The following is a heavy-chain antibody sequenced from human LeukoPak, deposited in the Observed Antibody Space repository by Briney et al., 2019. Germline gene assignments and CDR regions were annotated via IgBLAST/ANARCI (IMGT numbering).Heavy chain of an antibody. CDR2: INTNTGNP. CDR1: GYTFTSYA. J-gene: IGHJ6*03. D-gene: IGHD6-13*01. V-gene: IGHV7-4-1*02. Sequence: ASVKVSCKASGYTFTSYAMNWVRQAPGQGLEWMGWINTNTGNPTYAQGFTGRFVFSLDTSVSTAYLQISSLKAEGTAVYYCARDLYSSSWYGGYYYYYYMDVWGKGTTVTVSS. CDR3: ARDLYSSSWYGGYYYYYYMDV.